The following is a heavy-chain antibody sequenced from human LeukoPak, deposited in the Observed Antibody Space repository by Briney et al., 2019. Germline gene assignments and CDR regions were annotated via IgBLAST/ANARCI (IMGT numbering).Heavy chain of an antibody. CDR3: ARGIPGFDI. CDR2: IYYSGST. CDR1: GGSISSYH. D-gene: IGHD1-20*01. Sequence: SETLSLTCTVSGGSISSYHWGWIRQPPGKGLEWIGSIYYSGSTYYNPSLKSRVTISVDTSKNQFSLKLSSVTAADTAVYYCARGIPGFDIWGQGTMVTVSS. V-gene: IGHV4-39*07. J-gene: IGHJ3*02.